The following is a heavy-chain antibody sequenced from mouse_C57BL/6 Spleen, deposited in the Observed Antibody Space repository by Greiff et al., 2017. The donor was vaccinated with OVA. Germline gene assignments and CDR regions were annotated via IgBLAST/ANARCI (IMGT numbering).Heavy chain of an antibody. CDR2: IYPGNSDT. Sequence: EVQLVESGTVLARPGASVKMSCKPSGYTFTSYWMHWVKQRPGQGLEWIGAIYPGNSDTSYNQKFKGKAKLTAVTSASTAYMELSSLTNEDSAVYYCTRENLPIVTMGAMDYWGQGTSVTVSS. D-gene: IGHD2-5*01. J-gene: IGHJ4*01. V-gene: IGHV1-5*01. CDR3: TRENLPIVTMGAMDY. CDR1: GYTFTSYW.